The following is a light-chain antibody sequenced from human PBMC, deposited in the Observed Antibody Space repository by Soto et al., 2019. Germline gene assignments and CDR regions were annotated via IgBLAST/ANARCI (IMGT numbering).Light chain of an antibody. CDR3: QQYNNWPGYT. J-gene: IGKJ2*01. CDR1: QSVSSN. CDR2: GAS. V-gene: IGKV3-15*01. Sequence: EIVMTQSPAPLSVSPGERATLSCRASQSVSSNLAWYQQKPGQAPRLLIYGASTRATGIPARFSGSGSGTEFTRTISSLQSEDVAVYYCQQYNNWPGYTFGQGTKLEIK.